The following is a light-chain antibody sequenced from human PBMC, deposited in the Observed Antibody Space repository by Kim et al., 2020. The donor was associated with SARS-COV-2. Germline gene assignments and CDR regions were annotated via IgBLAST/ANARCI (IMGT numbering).Light chain of an antibody. CDR1: QSVSSSY. J-gene: IGKJ2*01. V-gene: IGKV3-20*01. CDR3: QQYGSSPMYT. Sequence: SPGERATRSCSASQSVSSSYLAWYQQKPGQAPRLLIYGASSRATGIPDRFSGSGSGTDFTLTISRLEPEDFAVYYCQQYGSSPMYTFGQGTKLEIK. CDR2: GAS.